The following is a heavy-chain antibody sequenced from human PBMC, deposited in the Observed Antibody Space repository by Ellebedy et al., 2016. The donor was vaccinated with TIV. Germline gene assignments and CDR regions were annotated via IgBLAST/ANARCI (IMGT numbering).Heavy chain of an antibody. CDR2: IKCDGSEE. CDR1: GFTFSSSW. CDR3: VRGRGERDGSGSSRLDF. D-gene: IGHD3-10*01. J-gene: IGHJ4*02. Sequence: GGSLRLXXAASGFTFSSSWMHWVCQAPEKGLEWVADIKCDGSEEYYVDSVKGRLTISRDNAKNSLYLQVNSLRAEDMTVYYCVRGRGERDGSGSSRLDFWGQGTLVTVSS. V-gene: IGHV3-52*01.